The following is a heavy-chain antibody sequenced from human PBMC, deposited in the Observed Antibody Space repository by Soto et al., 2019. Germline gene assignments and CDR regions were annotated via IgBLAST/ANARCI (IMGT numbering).Heavy chain of an antibody. J-gene: IGHJ4*02. Sequence: ASVQVSCKASGYTFTSYAMHWVRQAPGQRLEWMGWINAGNGNTKYSQKFQGRVTITRDTSASTAYMELSSLRSEDTAVYYCAKLDIVAAAGIDYWGQGTLVTVSS. CDR1: GYTFTSYA. V-gene: IGHV1-3*01. CDR2: INAGNGNT. CDR3: AKLDIVAAAGIDY. D-gene: IGHD6-13*01.